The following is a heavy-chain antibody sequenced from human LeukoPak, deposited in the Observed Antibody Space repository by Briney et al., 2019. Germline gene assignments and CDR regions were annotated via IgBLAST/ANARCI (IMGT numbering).Heavy chain of an antibody. J-gene: IGHJ3*02. Sequence: ASVKVSCKASGYTFTSYYMHWVRQAPGQGLEWMGIINPSGGSTSYAQKFQGRVTMTRDTSTSTVYMELSSLRSEDTAVYYCARESQGEWELYAFDIWGQGTMVTVSS. D-gene: IGHD1-26*01. CDR3: ARESQGEWELYAFDI. V-gene: IGHV1-46*01. CDR2: INPSGGST. CDR1: GYTFTSYY.